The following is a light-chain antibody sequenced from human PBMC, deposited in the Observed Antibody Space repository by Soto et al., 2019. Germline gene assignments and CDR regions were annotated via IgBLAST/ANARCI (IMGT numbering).Light chain of an antibody. J-gene: IGKJ1*01. V-gene: IGKV3-15*01. CDR2: GAS. CDR3: QQYDNWPRT. CDR1: HSVSSS. Sequence: EIVMTQSPAPLSVSPGERATLFCRASHSVSSSLAWYQQKPGQAPRLIIHGASTRATGIPARFSGSGSGTEFTLTISSLQSEDFAVYYCQQYDNWPRTLGQGTKVDIK.